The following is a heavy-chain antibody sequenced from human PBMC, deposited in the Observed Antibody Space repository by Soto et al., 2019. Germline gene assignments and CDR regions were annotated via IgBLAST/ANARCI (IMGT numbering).Heavy chain of an antibody. CDR1: GFTFSSYE. Sequence: GGSLRLSCAASGFTFSSYEMNWVRQAPGRTLEWVSYISSAGDSSYYADSVKGRFTISRDNAKNSLYLQMNSLRVEDTAVYYCARVYCSTTTCHVQAFDSWGQGTLVTVSS. D-gene: IGHD2-2*01. CDR3: ARVYCSTTTCHVQAFDS. V-gene: IGHV3-48*03. J-gene: IGHJ4*02. CDR2: ISSAGDSS.